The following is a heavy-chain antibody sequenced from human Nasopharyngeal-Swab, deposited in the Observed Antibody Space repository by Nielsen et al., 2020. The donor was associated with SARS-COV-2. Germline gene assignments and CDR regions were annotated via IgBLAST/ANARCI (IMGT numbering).Heavy chain of an antibody. CDR1: GFTFSSYG. V-gene: IGHV3-33*01. CDR3: ARDLEPTGTGGVSY. Sequence: GESLKISCAASGFTFSSYGMHWVRQAPGKGLEWVAVIWYDGSNKYYADSVKGRFTISRDNSKNTLYPQMNSLRAEDTAVYYCARDLEPTGTGGVSYWGQGTLVTVSS. D-gene: IGHD1-1*01. CDR2: IWYDGSNK. J-gene: IGHJ4*02.